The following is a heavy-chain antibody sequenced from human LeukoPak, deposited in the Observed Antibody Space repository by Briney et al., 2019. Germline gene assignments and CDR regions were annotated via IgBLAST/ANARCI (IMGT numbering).Heavy chain of an antibody. CDR1: GYTFTSYY. D-gene: IGHD3-10*01. Sequence: ASVKVSCKASGYTFTSYYMHWVRQAPGQGLEWMGIINPSGGSTSYAQKFQGRVTMTRDTSTSTVYMELSSLRSEDTAVYYCAKDLVGFGPIEVGSDYWGQGTLVTVSS. V-gene: IGHV1-46*01. CDR2: INPSGGST. CDR3: AKDLVGFGPIEVGSDY. J-gene: IGHJ4*02.